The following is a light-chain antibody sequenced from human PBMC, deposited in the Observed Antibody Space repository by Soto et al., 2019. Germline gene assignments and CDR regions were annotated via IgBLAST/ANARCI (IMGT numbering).Light chain of an antibody. Sequence: DIQMTQSPSSLSASVGDRVTITCRASQGISNYLAWYQQKPGKVPKLLIYAASTLQSGVPSRFSGSGSGTDFNLTISSLQPEDVATYYCQKYNSALTWTFGQGTKVEIK. V-gene: IGKV1-27*01. J-gene: IGKJ1*01. CDR3: QKYNSALTWT. CDR1: QGISNY. CDR2: AAS.